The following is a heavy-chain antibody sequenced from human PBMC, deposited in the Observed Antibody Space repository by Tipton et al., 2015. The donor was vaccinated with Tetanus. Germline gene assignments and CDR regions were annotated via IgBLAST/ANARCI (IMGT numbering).Heavy chain of an antibody. D-gene: IGHD5-12*01. V-gene: IGHV4-39*01. J-gene: IGHJ5*02. Sequence: TLSLTCSVSGYSINSGTYYWAWLRQPPGRGLEWIGTLYYSGNTYYNPSLKSRVTISIDASKNQFSLTLSPVTAADTAVYYCARHCVDNDDGSYSWFDAWGQGNLVSVSA. CDR2: LYYSGNT. CDR1: GYSINSGTYY. CDR3: ARHCVDNDDGSYSWFDA.